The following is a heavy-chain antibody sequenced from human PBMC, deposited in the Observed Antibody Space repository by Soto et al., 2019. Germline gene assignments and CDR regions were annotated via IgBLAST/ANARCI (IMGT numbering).Heavy chain of an antibody. V-gene: IGHV4-30-4*01. Sequence: PSETLSLTCTASGGSISSGDYYWSWIRQPPGKGLEWIGYIYYSGSTYYNPSLKSRVTISVDTSKNQFSLKLSSVTAADTAVYYCAREVTYYDILTGSHPDWFDPSGQGTLVTVSS. J-gene: IGHJ5*02. CDR1: GGSISSGDYY. CDR3: AREVTYYDILTGSHPDWFDP. D-gene: IGHD3-9*01. CDR2: IYYSGST.